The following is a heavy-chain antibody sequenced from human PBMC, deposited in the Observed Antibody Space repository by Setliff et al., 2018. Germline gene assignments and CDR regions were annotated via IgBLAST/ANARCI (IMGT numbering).Heavy chain of an antibody. J-gene: IGHJ4*02. V-gene: IGHV4-34*01. CDR1: GGSFSGYY. CDR2: INHSGST. Sequence: SETLSLTCAVYGGSFSGYYWSWIRQPPGKGLEWIGEINHSGSTNYNPSLKSRVTISVDTSKNHFSLKLSSVTAADTAVYYCARLTFGSGSFYFNYWGQGTLVTVSS. D-gene: IGHD3-10*01. CDR3: ARLTFGSGSFYFNY.